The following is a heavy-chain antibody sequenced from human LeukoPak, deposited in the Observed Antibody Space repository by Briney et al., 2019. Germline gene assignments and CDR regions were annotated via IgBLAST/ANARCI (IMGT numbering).Heavy chain of an antibody. CDR3: ARHVSAYSSGLPYYMDV. V-gene: IGHV4-59*08. J-gene: IGHJ6*03. CDR1: GVSIKNYY. D-gene: IGHD6-19*01. CDR2: ISYSGST. Sequence: PSETLSLTCTVSGVSIKNYYWSWIRQPPGKGLEWVGYISYSGSTNYNPSLKSRVTISVDTSKNQFSLKLSSVTAADTAVYYCARHVSAYSSGLPYYMDVWGKGTTVTVSS.